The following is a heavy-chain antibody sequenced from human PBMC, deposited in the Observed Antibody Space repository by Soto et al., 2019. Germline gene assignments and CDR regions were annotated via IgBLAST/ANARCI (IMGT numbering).Heavy chain of an antibody. Sequence: EVQLVQSGEGLVEPGGSLRLSCAASGFSFSTVWLHWVRQAPGKWLEWVGRIKSTTAGGTTEFTAPVKGRFTISRDDSKNTLETDMNSLKTEDADVYYCAKHPRGNWFDAWGQGALVTVSS. CDR3: AKHPRGNWFDA. CDR1: GFSFSTVW. V-gene: IGHV3-15*07. CDR2: IKSTTAGGTT. J-gene: IGHJ5*02.